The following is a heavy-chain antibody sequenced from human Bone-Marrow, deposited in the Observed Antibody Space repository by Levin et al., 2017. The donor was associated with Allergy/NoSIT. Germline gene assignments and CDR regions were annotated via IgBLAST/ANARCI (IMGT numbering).Heavy chain of an antibody. J-gene: IGHJ4*02. CDR3: ARLGQLGSAHYFDY. CDR2: IYYNGAT. CDR1: SGSINHNY. V-gene: IGHV4-59*08. Sequence: SETLSLTCTVSSGSINHNYWSWIRQPPGTALELIAYIYYNGATNYNPSLRSRATISVDTSMNHFSLTLSSVTAADTAIYYCARLGQLGSAHYFDYWGQGTLVTVSS. D-gene: IGHD6-13*01.